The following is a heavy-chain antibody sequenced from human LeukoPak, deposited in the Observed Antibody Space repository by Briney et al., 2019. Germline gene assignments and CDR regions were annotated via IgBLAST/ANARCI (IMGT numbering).Heavy chain of an antibody. V-gene: IGHV4-4*09. CDR1: GGSISSYY. Sequence: SETLSLTCTVSGGSISSYYWSWIRQPPGKGLEWIGYIYTSGSTNYNPSLKSRVTISVDTSKNQFSLKLSSVTAADTAVYYCASLGRYCSSTSCYTGGGWFDPWGQGTPVTVSS. CDR3: ASLGRYCSSTSCYTGGGWFDP. D-gene: IGHD2-2*02. J-gene: IGHJ5*02. CDR2: IYTSGST.